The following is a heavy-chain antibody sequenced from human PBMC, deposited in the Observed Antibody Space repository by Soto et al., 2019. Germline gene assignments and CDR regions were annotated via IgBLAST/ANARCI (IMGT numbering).Heavy chain of an antibody. J-gene: IGHJ4*02. V-gene: IGHV4-61*01. CDR2: IYYSGST. CDR3: AGGYRRYDSSADPYYFDY. Sequence: SETLSLTCTVSGGSVSSGSYYWSWIRQPPGKGLEWIGYIYYSGSTNYNPSLKSRVTISVDTSKNQFSLKLSSVTAADTAVYYCAGGYRRYDSSADPYYFDYWGQGTLVTVSS. D-gene: IGHD3-22*01. CDR1: GGSVSSGSYY.